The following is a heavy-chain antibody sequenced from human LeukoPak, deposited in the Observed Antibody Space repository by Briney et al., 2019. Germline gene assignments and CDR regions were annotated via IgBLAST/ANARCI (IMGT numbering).Heavy chain of an antibody. J-gene: IGHJ3*02. Sequence: GGSLRLSCAASGFTFSDYYMSWIRQAPGKGLEWVSYISSSGSTIYYADSVKGRFTISRDNAKNSLYLQMNSLRAEDTAVYYCARERPGITIFGVAPLDGAFDIWGQGTMVTVSS. CDR1: GFTFSDYY. CDR3: ARERPGITIFGVAPLDGAFDI. V-gene: IGHV3-11*01. D-gene: IGHD3-3*01. CDR2: ISSSGSTI.